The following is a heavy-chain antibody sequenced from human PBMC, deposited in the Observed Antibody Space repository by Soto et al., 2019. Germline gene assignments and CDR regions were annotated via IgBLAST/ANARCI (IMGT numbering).Heavy chain of an antibody. CDR3: ARGITGTIYYYYGMDV. CDR2: IYSGGST. Sequence: HPGGSLRLSCAASGFTVSSNYMSWVRQAPGKGLEWVSVIYSGGSTYYADSVKGRFTISRDNSKNTLYLQMNSLRAEDTAVYYCARGITGTIYYYYGMDVWGQGTTVTVSS. V-gene: IGHV3-53*01. J-gene: IGHJ6*02. CDR1: GFTVSSNY. D-gene: IGHD1-7*01.